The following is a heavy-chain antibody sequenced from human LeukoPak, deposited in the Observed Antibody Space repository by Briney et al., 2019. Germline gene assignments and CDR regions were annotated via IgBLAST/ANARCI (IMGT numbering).Heavy chain of an antibody. J-gene: IGHJ4*02. Sequence: GSLRLSCAASGFTFSSHWMSWVRQAPGKGLEWVAKIKQDGSEKYYVDSVKGRLIISRDNAKNSLYLQMNSLRAEDTAVYYCAGGYCSGGSCSKYDYWGQGTLVTVSS. CDR1: GFTFSSHW. D-gene: IGHD2-15*01. CDR2: IKQDGSEK. CDR3: AGGYCSGGSCSKYDY. V-gene: IGHV3-7*01.